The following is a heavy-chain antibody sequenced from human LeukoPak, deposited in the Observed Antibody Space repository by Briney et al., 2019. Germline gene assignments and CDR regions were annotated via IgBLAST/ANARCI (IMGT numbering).Heavy chain of an antibody. J-gene: IGHJ4*02. Sequence: SETLSLTCTVSGGSVSSGSYYWSWIRQPPGKGLEWIGYIYYSGSTNYNPSLKSRVTISVDTSKNPFSLKLSSVTAADTAVYYCARDGGYSSGWYEETWGQGTLVTVSS. CDR3: ARDGGYSSGWYEET. D-gene: IGHD6-19*01. CDR1: GGSVSSGSYY. CDR2: IYYSGST. V-gene: IGHV4-61*01.